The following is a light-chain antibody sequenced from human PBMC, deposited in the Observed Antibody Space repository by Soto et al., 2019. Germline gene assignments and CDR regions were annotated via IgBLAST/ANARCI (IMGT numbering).Light chain of an antibody. Sequence: DIQMTQSPTSLSASVGDRVTITCRASQDIRNFVAWYQQKPGKAPKLLIYAASTLQSGVPSWFSGSGSGTDFIITISSLQAEDVATYSCQKYSSVPIFGPGTKVEIK. J-gene: IGKJ3*01. V-gene: IGKV1-27*01. CDR1: QDIRNF. CDR2: AAS. CDR3: QKYSSVPI.